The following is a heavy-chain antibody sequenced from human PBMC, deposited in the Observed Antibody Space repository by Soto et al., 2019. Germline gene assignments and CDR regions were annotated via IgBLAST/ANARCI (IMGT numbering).Heavy chain of an antibody. CDR1: GYTLTSYG. J-gene: IGHJ6*02. CDR3: ARYNWTYGYYYAMDV. D-gene: IGHD1-7*01. Sequence: ASVKVSCKASGYTLTSYGISWVRHAPGQGLEWMGWIGAYNGNTNYAQKLEGRVTMTTDTSTSTAYMELRSLRSDDTAMYYCARYNWTYGYYYAMDVWGQGTTVTVSS. CDR2: IGAYNGNT. V-gene: IGHV1-18*01.